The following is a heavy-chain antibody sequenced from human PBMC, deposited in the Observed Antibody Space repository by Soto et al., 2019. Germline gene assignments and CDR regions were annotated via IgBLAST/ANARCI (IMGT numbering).Heavy chain of an antibody. J-gene: IGHJ4*02. CDR3: ARGGFYPDY. CDR2: ISSSGGTK. CDR1: GFTFSSYE. D-gene: IGHD3-10*01. Sequence: LRLSCAASGFTFSSYEMNWVRQAPGKGLEWVSYISSSGGTKYYADSVKGRFTISRDNAKNSLYLQMNSLRADDTAFYYCARGGFYPDYWGQGTLVTVSS. V-gene: IGHV3-48*03.